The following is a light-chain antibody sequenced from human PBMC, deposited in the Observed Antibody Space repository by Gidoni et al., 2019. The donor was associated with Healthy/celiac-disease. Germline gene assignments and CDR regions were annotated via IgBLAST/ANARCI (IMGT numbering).Light chain of an antibody. CDR2: AAS. Sequence: DIQMTQSPSSLSASVGDRVTITCRASQSISSYLNWYQQKPVKAPKLLIYAASSLQSGVPSRFSGIGSGTDFTLTISSLQPEDFATYYCQQSYSTPITFGQGTRLEIK. V-gene: IGKV1-39*01. CDR1: QSISSY. J-gene: IGKJ5*01. CDR3: QQSYSTPIT.